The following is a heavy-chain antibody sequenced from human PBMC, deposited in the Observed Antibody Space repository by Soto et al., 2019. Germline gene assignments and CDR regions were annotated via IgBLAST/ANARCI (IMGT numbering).Heavy chain of an antibody. D-gene: IGHD3-22*01. J-gene: IGHJ4*02. CDR3: ARGYYDSSGYYWVFDY. Sequence: EVQLVESGGGLVQPGGSLRLSCAASGFTFSSYSMNWVRQAPGKGLEWVSYISSSSSTIYYADSVKGRFTISRDNAQNSLYLQMNSLRAEDTAVYYCARGYYDSSGYYWVFDYWGQGTLVTVSS. V-gene: IGHV3-48*01. CDR1: GFTFSSYS. CDR2: ISSSSSTI.